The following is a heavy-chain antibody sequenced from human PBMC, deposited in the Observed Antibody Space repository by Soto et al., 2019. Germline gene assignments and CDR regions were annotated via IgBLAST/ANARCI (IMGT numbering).Heavy chain of an antibody. D-gene: IGHD4-17*01. V-gene: IGHV3-64*01. Sequence: GGSLRLSCAASGFTFSSYAMHWVRQAPGKGLEYVSAISSNGGSTYYANSVKGRFTISRDNSKNTLYLQMGSLRAEDMAVYYCASRTTVTKKGAFDIWGQGTMVTVSS. J-gene: IGHJ3*02. CDR1: GFTFSSYA. CDR2: ISSNGGST. CDR3: ASRTTVTKKGAFDI.